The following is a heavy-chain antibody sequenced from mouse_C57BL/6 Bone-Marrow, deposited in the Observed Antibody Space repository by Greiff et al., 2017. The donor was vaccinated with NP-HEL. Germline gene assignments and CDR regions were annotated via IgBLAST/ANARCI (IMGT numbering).Heavy chain of an antibody. V-gene: IGHV5-15*01. CDR1: GFTFSDYG. CDR2: ISNLAYSI. J-gene: IGHJ4*01. Sequence: EVQLVESGGGLVQPGGSLKLSCAASGFTFSDYGMAWVRQAPRKGPEWVAFISNLAYSIYYADTVTGRFTISRENAKNTLYLEMSSLRSEDTAMYYCARRGYYGPYYAMDYWGQGTSVTVSS. CDR3: ARRGYYGPYYAMDY. D-gene: IGHD1-1*01.